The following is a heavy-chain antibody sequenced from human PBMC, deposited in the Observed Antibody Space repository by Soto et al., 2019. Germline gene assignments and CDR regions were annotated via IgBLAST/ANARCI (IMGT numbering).Heavy chain of an antibody. CDR2: ISAYNGNT. CDR1: GYTFTSYG. CDR3: ARLQVYYDYVWGSYTDAFDI. J-gene: IGHJ3*02. D-gene: IGHD3-16*01. V-gene: IGHV1-18*01. Sequence: QVQLVQSGAEVKKPGASVKVSCKASGYTFTSYGISWVRQAPGQGLEWMGWISAYNGNTNYAQKLQGRVTMTTDTSTSTAYMELRSLRSDDTAVYYCARLQVYYDYVWGSYTDAFDIWGQGTMVTVSS.